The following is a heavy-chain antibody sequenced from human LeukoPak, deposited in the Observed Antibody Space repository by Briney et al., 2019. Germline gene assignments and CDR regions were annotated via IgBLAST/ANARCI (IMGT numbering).Heavy chain of an antibody. D-gene: IGHD6-19*01. J-gene: IGHJ6*03. CDR2: ISSSGSTI. CDR1: GFTFSDYY. CDR3: ARGWAAVAGTLGLLYCYYMDV. Sequence: GGSLRLSCAASGFTFSDYYMSWIRQAPGKGLEWVSYISSSGSTIYYADSVKGRFTISRDNAKNSLYLQMNSLRAEDTAVYYCARGWAAVAGTLGLLYCYYMDVWGKGTTVTVSS. V-gene: IGHV3-11*04.